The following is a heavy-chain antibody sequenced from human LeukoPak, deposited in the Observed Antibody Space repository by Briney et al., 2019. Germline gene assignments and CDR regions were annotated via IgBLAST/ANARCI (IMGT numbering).Heavy chain of an antibody. CDR2: INHSGST. CDR3: AGSTDYGGNFFDY. V-gene: IGHV4-34*01. CDR1: GGSFSGYY. D-gene: IGHD4-23*01. J-gene: IGHJ4*02. Sequence: PSETLSLTCAVYGGSFSGYYWNLIRQPPGKGLEWIGEINHSGSTKYNPSLKSRVNISIDTSRNQFSLKLSSVTAADTAVYYCAGSTDYGGNFFDYWGQGTLVTVSS.